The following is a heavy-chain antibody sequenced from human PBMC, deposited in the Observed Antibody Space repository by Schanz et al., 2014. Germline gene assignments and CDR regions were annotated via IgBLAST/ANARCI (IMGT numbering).Heavy chain of an antibody. CDR1: GVTFSSYA. J-gene: IGHJ4*02. Sequence: EVQLLESGGGFVQPGGSLRLSCVASGVTFSSYAMTWIRQAPGKGLEWVSGIGGSGDSTHYADSVKGRFIISRDNAKNSLYLQMNSLRVEDTAVYYCARDLISSGWYGWGQGTLVTVSS. CDR2: IGGSGDST. V-gene: IGHV3-23*01. CDR3: ARDLISSGWYG. D-gene: IGHD6-19*01.